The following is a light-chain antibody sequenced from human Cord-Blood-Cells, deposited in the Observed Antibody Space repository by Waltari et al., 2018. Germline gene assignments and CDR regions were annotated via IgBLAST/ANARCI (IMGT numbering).Light chain of an antibody. Sequence: DIVMTQSPYSLAVSLGERATINCKSSQSVLYSSNNKNYLAWYQQKPGQPPKLLIYWASTRESWVPDRFSGSGSGTDFTLTIISLQAEDVAVYYCQQYYSTPYTFGQGTKLEIK. CDR1: QSVLYSSNNKNY. CDR3: QQYYSTPYT. CDR2: WAS. J-gene: IGKJ2*01. V-gene: IGKV4-1*01.